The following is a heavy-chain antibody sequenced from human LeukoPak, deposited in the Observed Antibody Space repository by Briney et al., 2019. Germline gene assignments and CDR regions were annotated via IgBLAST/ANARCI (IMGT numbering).Heavy chain of an antibody. D-gene: IGHD6-13*01. CDR2: ISAYNGNT. CDR3: ARGCLAAAGNYYYYYMDV. V-gene: IGHV1-18*01. Sequence: ASVKVSCKASGYTFTSYGISWVRQAPGQGLEWMGWISAYNGNTNYAQKLQGRVTMTTDTSTSTAYMELRSLRSEDTAVYYCARGCLAAAGNYYYYYMDVWGKGTTVTVSS. J-gene: IGHJ6*03. CDR1: GYTFTSYG.